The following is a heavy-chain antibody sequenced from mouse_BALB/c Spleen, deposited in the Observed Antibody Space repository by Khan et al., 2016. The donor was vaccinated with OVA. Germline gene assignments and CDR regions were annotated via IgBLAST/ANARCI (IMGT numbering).Heavy chain of an antibody. CDR1: GYSLTRYG. J-gene: IGHJ2*01. CDR2: IWAGGST. D-gene: IGHD1-1*01. Sequence: QVQLKESGPGLVAPSQSLSITCTVYGYSLTRYGVHWVRQPPGKGLEWLGLIWAGGSTNYNWALMSRLSISIDNSKSLVFLIMNSLQTDDTALYXCARSTYLAWYWGQGTTLTVSS. CDR3: ARSTYLAWY. V-gene: IGHV2-9*02.